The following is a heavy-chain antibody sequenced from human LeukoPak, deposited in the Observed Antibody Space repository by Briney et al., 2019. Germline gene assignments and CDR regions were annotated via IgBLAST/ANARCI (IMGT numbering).Heavy chain of an antibody. J-gene: IGHJ3*02. CDR1: GGSISSYY. CDR3: ARSVRFLEWLLSYAFDI. Sequence: RASETLSLTCTVSGGSISSYYWGRIRQPPGKGLEWIGSIYYSGSTYYNPSINSRVTISVDTSKNQFSLKLSSVTAADTAVYYCARSVRFLEWLLSYAFDIWGQGTMVTVSS. V-gene: IGHV4-39*01. CDR2: IYYSGST. D-gene: IGHD3-3*01.